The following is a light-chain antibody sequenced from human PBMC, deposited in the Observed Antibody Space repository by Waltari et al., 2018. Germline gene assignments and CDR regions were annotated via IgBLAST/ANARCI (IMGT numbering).Light chain of an antibody. Sequence: QSALTQPPPASGSPGPSVTIPCTGTSSDVGGYEYVSWYQNHPGKAPKLMVYEVSKRPSGVPARFSGSKSGNTASLTVSGLQAEDEGDYYCSSYAGGSTLGVFGGGTKLTVL. CDR1: SSDVGGYEY. CDR2: EVS. CDR3: SSYAGGSTLGV. V-gene: IGLV2-8*01. J-gene: IGLJ3*02.